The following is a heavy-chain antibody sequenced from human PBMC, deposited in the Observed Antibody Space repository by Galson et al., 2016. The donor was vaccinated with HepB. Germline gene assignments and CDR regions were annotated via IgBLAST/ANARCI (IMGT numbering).Heavy chain of an antibody. D-gene: IGHD1-14*01. Sequence: SLRLSCAASGFTFDDYAMHWVRQAPGKGLEWVAIISYDGGNKYYAASVKGRFTSSRDNPKNTLYLQMHRLRAEDTAIYYCATDSTRSGMTKNYFENWGQGTLVTVSS. J-gene: IGHJ4*02. CDR2: ISYDGGNK. CDR3: ATDSTRSGMTKNYFEN. V-gene: IGHV3-30*03. CDR1: GFTFDDYA.